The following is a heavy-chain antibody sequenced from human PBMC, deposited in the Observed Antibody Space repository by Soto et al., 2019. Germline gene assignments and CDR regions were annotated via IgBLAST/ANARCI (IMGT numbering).Heavy chain of an antibody. J-gene: IGHJ4*02. D-gene: IGHD6-19*01. CDR2: ISCCRGCT. Sequence: XGSLRLTCEASGFNFKKFSMCWVRQAPGEGLDWVAGISCCRGCTSYADSVKGRFSLARDDSKSTLSLHLNSLRFEDTARYFCAQADGDQWLIPHLHNWGPGTLVTVFS. V-gene: IGHV3-23*01. CDR3: AQADGDQWLIPHLHN. CDR1: GFNFKKFS.